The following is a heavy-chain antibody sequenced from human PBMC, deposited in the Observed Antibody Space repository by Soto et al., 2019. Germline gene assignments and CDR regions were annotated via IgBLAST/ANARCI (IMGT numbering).Heavy chain of an antibody. CDR2: ISYDVIHK. CDR1: GFTFSQYS. Sequence: QVQLVESGGGVVQPGRSLRLSCAASGFTFSQYSIHWVRQVPGKGLEWVAVISYDVIHKYYADSVKGRFTISRDNSNNTLYLEMNSLRAEDTAVYYCARESYYYDSSIYYYENYYYYGMDVWGQGTTVTVSS. V-gene: IGHV3-30-3*01. CDR3: ARESYYYDSSIYYYENYYYYGMDV. J-gene: IGHJ6*02. D-gene: IGHD3-22*01.